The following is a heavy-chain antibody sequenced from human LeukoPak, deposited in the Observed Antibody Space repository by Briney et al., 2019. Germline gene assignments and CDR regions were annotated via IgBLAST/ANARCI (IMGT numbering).Heavy chain of an antibody. CDR2: IIPIFGTA. CDR3: AREDIVVVTDAFDI. CDR1: GGTFSSYA. Sequence: SVKVSRKASGGTFSSYAISGVRQAPGQGLEWMGRIIPIFGTANYAQKFQGRVTITTDESTSTAYMELSSLRSEDTAVYYCAREDIVVVTDAFDIWGQGTMVTVSS. D-gene: IGHD2-21*02. V-gene: IGHV1-69*05. J-gene: IGHJ3*02.